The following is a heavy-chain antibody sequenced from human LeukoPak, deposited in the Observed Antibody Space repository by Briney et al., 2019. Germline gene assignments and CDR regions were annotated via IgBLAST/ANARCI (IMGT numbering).Heavy chain of an antibody. V-gene: IGHV4-39*07. D-gene: IGHD5-12*01. J-gene: IGHJ6*02. CDR3: ARDFAFRGIREPRYSGRYYYYYGMDV. Sequence: SETLSLTCTVSGGSISSHSYYWGWIRQPPEKGLEWIGSIYCTGSTYYNPSLQSRVTISVDTTKNQFSLRLSSVTAADTAVYYCARDFAFRGIREPRYSGRYYYYYGMDVWGQGTTVTVSS. CDR1: GGSISSHSYY. CDR2: IYCTGST.